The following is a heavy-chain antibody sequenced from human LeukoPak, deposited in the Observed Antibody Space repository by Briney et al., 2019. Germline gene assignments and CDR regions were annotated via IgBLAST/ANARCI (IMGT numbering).Heavy chain of an antibody. J-gene: IGHJ3*02. CDR2: ISAYNGNT. CDR3: ARARGIIGSGYLSGDAFDI. CDR1: GYTFTSYG. V-gene: IGHV1-18*01. Sequence: ASVKVSCKASGYTFTSYGISWVRQAPGQGLEWMGWISAYNGNTNYAQKLQGRVTMTTDTSTSTAYMELRSLRSDDTAVYYCARARGIIGSGYLSGDAFDIWGQGTMVTVSS. D-gene: IGHD3-22*01.